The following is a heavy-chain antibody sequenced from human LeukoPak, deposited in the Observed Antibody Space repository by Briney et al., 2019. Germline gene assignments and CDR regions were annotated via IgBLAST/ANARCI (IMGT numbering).Heavy chain of an antibody. J-gene: IGHJ4*02. V-gene: IGHV3-66*01. CDR3: ATRPDGNDVPYFDY. Sequence: GGSLRLSCAASGLTVGFKCMSWVRQAPGKGLEWVSIIYSGGSPYYADSVKGRFTVSRDTSKNTLYLQMNSLRAEDTAVYYCATRPDGNDVPYFDYWGQGTLVTVSS. CDR2: IYSGGSP. CDR1: GLTVGFKC. D-gene: IGHD5-12*01.